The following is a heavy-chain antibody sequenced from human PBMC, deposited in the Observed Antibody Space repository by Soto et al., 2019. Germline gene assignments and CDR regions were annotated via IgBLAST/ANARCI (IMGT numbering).Heavy chain of an antibody. Sequence: SETLSLTCTVSGGSISSYYWSRIRQPPGKGLEWIGYIYYSGSTNYNPSLKSRVTISVDTSKNQFSLKLSSVTAADTAVYYCAREAGATEYYYDGMDVWGQGTTVTVSS. CDR2: IYYSGST. D-gene: IGHD1-26*01. CDR3: AREAGATEYYYDGMDV. J-gene: IGHJ6*02. CDR1: GGSISSYY. V-gene: IGHV4-59*01.